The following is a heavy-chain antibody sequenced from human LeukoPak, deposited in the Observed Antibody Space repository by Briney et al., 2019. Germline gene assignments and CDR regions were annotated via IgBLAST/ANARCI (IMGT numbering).Heavy chain of an antibody. D-gene: IGHD5-18*01. CDR2: INPNSGGT. J-gene: IGHJ4*02. CDR3: ARDPGYQDTSKLLGY. Sequence: ASVNVSCKASGYSFSNYAMNWVRQAPGQGLEWMGWINPNSGGTDYAQRFQGRVTMTRDTSISTAYMELSTLRSDDTAVYYCARDPGYQDTSKLLGYWGQGTLLTVSS. V-gene: IGHV1-2*02. CDR1: GYSFSNYA.